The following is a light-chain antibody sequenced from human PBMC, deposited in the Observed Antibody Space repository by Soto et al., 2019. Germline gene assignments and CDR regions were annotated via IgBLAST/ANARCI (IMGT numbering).Light chain of an antibody. CDR2: KAS. CDR1: QSISDL. Sequence: DIQMTQSPSTLSASVGDRVTITCRASQSISDLLAWYQQKPGKAPKVLIYKASNLESGVPSRFSGSGSGTEYTRTISSLQPDDFATYYCEQYNGYWTFGQGTKVESK. V-gene: IGKV1-5*03. CDR3: EQYNGYWT. J-gene: IGKJ1*01.